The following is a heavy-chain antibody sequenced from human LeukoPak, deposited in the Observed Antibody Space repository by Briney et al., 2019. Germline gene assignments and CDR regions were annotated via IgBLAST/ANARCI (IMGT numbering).Heavy chain of an antibody. CDR3: ASNWGGDEYYFDY. CDR2: IYYSGST. V-gene: IGHV4-30-4*01. D-gene: IGHD7-27*01. Sequence: SETLSLTCTVSGGSISSADSYWSWFRQPPGKGLEWIGYIYYSGSTYYNPSLKSRVTLSVDTSKNQFSLRLSSVTAANTAVYYCASNWGGDEYYFDYWGQGSLVTVSS. CDR1: GGSISSADSY. J-gene: IGHJ4*02.